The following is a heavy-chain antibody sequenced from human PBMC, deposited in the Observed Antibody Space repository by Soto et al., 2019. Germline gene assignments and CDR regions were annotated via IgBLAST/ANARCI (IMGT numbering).Heavy chain of an antibody. V-gene: IGHV3-23*01. J-gene: IGHJ1*01. CDR2: ISGSGGST. Sequence: PGGSLRLSCAASGFTFSSFAMSWVRQAPGKGLEWVSAISGSGGSTYYADSVKGRFTISRDNSKNTLYLQMNSLRAEDTAVYYCAKTLSNYGDYGFYSLAAEYFQHWGQGTLVTVSS. D-gene: IGHD4-17*01. CDR3: AKTLSNYGDYGFYSLAAEYFQH. CDR1: GFTFSSFA.